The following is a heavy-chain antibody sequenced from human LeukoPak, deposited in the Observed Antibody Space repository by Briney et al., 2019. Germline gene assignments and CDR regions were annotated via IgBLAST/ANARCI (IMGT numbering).Heavy chain of an antibody. CDR3: AKAFPGGNSYFYGMDV. D-gene: IGHD4-23*01. CDR2: IRYDGSNK. J-gene: IGHJ6*02. V-gene: IGHV3-30*02. CDR1: GFTFSSYG. Sequence: PGGSLRLSCAASGFTFSSYGMHWVRQAPGKGLEWVAFIRYDGSNKYYADSVKGRFTISRDNSKNTLYLQMNSLRAEDTAVYYCAKAFPGGNSYFYGMDVWGQGTTVTVSS.